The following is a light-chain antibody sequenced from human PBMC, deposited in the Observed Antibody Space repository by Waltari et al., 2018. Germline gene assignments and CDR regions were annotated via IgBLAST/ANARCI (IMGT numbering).Light chain of an antibody. J-gene: IGKJ4*01. CDR2: DTS. CDR3: QQYDISPLT. V-gene: IGKV3-20*01. Sequence: ELVLTQSPGTLSLSPGERATPSCRASQTVRATYLAWYQQNPGQAPTLVIHDTSSRATGIPDRFSGSGSGTDVSLTISSLEPEDFAVYYCQQYDISPLTFGGGTKVETK. CDR1: QTVRATY.